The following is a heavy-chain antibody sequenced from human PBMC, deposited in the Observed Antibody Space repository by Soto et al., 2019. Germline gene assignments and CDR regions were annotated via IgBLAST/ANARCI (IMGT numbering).Heavy chain of an antibody. CDR3: ARAGDIVLVPAAMGLYNWFDP. CDR1: GGTFSSYA. V-gene: IGHV1-69*13. D-gene: IGHD2-2*01. J-gene: IGHJ5*02. CDR2: IIPIFGTA. Sequence: GASVKVSCKASGGTFSSYAISWVRQAPGQGLEWMGGIIPIFGTANYAQKFQGRVTITADESTSTAYMELSSLRSEDTAVYYCARAGDIVLVPAAMGLYNWFDPWGQGTLVTVSS.